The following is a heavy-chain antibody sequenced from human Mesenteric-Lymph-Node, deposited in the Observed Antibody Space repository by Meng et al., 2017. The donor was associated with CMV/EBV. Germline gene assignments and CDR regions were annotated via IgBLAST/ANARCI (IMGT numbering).Heavy chain of an antibody. D-gene: IGHD1-26*01. CDR3: ARDLWGSYVGAYDI. V-gene: IGHV3-74*01. J-gene: IGHJ3*02. CDR2: INSDGSST. CDR1: GFTFSSYW. Sequence: GESLKISCAASGFTFSSYWMHWVRQAPGKGLVWVSRINSDGSSTSYADSVKGRFTISRDNAKNSLYLQMNSLRVEDTALYYCARDLWGSYVGAYDIWGQGTMVTVSS.